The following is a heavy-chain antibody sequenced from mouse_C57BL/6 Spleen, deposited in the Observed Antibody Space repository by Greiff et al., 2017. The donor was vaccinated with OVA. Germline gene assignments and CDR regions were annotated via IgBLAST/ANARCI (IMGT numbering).Heavy chain of an antibody. CDR1: GFTFSSYG. Sequence: EVQLQQSGGDLVKPGGSLKLSCAASGFTFSSYGMSWVRQTPDKRLEWVATISSGGSYTYYPDSVKGRFTISRDNAKNTLYLQMSSLKSEDTAMYYCARHEGYGSSYWYFDVWGTGTTVTVSS. J-gene: IGHJ1*03. CDR3: ARHEGYGSSYWYFDV. CDR2: ISSGGSYT. D-gene: IGHD1-1*01. V-gene: IGHV5-6*01.